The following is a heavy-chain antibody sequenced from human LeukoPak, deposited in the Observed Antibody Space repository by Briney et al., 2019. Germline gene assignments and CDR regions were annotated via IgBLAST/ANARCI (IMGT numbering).Heavy chain of an antibody. CDR3: ARVVFFRGPGYAFDI. D-gene: IGHD2-8*01. Sequence: SETLSLTCTVSGGSISSYYWSWIRQPPGKGLEWIGYIYYSGSTNYNPSLKSRVTISVDTSKNQFSLKLSSVTAADTAVYYCARVVFFRGPGYAFDIWGQGTMVTVSS. V-gene: IGHV4-59*01. CDR2: IYYSGST. J-gene: IGHJ3*02. CDR1: GGSISSYY.